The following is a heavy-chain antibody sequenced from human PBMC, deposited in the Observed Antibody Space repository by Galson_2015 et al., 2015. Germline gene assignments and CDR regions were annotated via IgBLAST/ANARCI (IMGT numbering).Heavy chain of an antibody. V-gene: IGHV4-31*03. Sequence: LSLTCTVSGGSISSGGYYWSWIRQHPGKGLEWIGYIYYSGSTYYNPSLKSRVTISVDTSKNQFSLKLSSVTAADTAVYYCARGPSNYYDSSGYDYWGQGTLVTVSS. CDR1: GGSISSGGYY. CDR3: ARGPSNYYDSSGYDY. CDR2: IYYSGST. J-gene: IGHJ4*02. D-gene: IGHD3-22*01.